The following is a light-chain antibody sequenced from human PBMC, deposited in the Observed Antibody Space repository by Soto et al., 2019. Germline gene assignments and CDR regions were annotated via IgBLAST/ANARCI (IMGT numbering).Light chain of an antibody. CDR2: DAS. V-gene: IGKV1-5*01. J-gene: IGKJ2*01. Sequence: DIQMTQSPSTLSASVGDRVIITCRASQSIRSCLAWYQQKPGKAPKLLIYDASNLESGVPSRFSGSGSGTEFTLTICSLQPDDFATYYCQQYNSWYTFGQGTKVDIK. CDR1: QSIRSC. CDR3: QQYNSWYT.